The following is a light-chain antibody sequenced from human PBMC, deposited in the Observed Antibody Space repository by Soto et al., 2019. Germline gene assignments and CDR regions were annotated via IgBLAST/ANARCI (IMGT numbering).Light chain of an antibody. V-gene: IGKV3-11*01. CDR1: QSVSSY. J-gene: IGKJ2*01. Sequence: EIVLTQSPATLSLSPGERATLSCRASQSVSSYLAWYQQKPGQAPRLLIYDASNRATGIPARFSGSGSGTDFTLTISSLEPEDFAVYYCQQRSNWPPEYTFGQGTNVDIK. CDR2: DAS. CDR3: QQRSNWPPEYT.